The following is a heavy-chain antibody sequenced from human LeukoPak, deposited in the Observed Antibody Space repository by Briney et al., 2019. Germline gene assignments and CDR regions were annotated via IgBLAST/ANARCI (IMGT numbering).Heavy chain of an antibody. V-gene: IGHV4-34*01. CDR2: INHSGST. CDR3: AREVDYYDSSGEIDY. J-gene: IGHJ4*02. Sequence: SETLSLTCAVYGGSFSGYYWSWIRQPPGKGLEWIGEINHSGSTNYNPSLKSRVTISVDTSKNQFSLKLSSVTAADTAVYYCAREVDYYDSSGEIDYWGQGTLVTVSS. CDR1: GGSFSGYY. D-gene: IGHD3-22*01.